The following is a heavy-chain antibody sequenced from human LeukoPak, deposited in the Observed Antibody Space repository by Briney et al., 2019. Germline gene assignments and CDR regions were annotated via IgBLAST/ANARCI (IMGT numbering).Heavy chain of an antibody. J-gene: IGHJ2*01. CDR2: IFTTGST. V-gene: IGHV4-61*09. CDR3: ARDRNWGRGYFDP. CDR1: GGSINGGSYC. Sequence: SETLSLTCSVSGGSINGGSYCWSWIRQPAGKPLEWIGHIFTTGSTSYNPSLRTRVTISEDSSKDQFSLNLKSVTAADTAVYYCARDRNWGRGYFDPWGRGTLVIVSS. D-gene: IGHD7-27*01.